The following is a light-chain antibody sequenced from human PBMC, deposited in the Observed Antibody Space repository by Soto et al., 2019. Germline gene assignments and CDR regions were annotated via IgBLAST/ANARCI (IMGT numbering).Light chain of an antibody. J-gene: IGKJ4*01. CDR3: QQLSRYPLT. Sequence: DIVLTQSPATLYLSPVERATLSCRASQSVSSSYLAWYQQKPGQAPRLLIYGASSRATGIPDRFSGSGSGTDFTLTIRALQPEDFATYYCQQLSRYPLTFGGGTKVDIK. V-gene: IGKV3D-20*02. CDR2: GAS. CDR1: QSVSSSY.